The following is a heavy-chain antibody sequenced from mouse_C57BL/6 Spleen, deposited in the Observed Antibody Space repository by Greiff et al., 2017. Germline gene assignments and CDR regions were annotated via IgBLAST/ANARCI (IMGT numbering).Heavy chain of an antibody. J-gene: IGHJ3*01. Sequence: VQLQQPGAELVMPGASVKLSCKASGYTFTSYWMHWVKQRPGQGLEWIGEIDPSDSYTNYNQKFKGKSTLTVDKSSSTAYMQLSSLTSEDSAVYYCARAYYYGSSLTLFAYWGQGTLVTVSA. CDR2: IDPSDSYT. CDR1: GYTFTSYW. CDR3: ARAYYYGSSLTLFAY. V-gene: IGHV1-69*01. D-gene: IGHD1-1*01.